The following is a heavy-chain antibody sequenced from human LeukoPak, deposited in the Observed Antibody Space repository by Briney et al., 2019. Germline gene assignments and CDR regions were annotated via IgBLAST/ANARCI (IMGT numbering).Heavy chain of an antibody. D-gene: IGHD5-24*01. Sequence: ASVKVSCKASGGTSSSYAISWVRQAPGQGLEWMGTIIPIVGIANYAQKFQGRVTITADKFTSTAYMELSSLRSEDTAVYYCARDGEMATIYFDYWGQGTLVTVSS. J-gene: IGHJ4*02. V-gene: IGHV1-69*04. CDR1: GGTSSSYA. CDR3: ARDGEMATIYFDY. CDR2: IIPIVGIA.